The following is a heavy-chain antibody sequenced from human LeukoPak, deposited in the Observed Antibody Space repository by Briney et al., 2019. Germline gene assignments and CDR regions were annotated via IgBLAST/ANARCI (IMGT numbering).Heavy chain of an antibody. CDR1: GYTFTGYY. CDR3: ARDLPLWFGEIEFDY. V-gene: IGHV1-2*06. D-gene: IGHD3-10*01. Sequence: ASVKVSCKASGYTFTGYYMHWVRQAPGQGLEWMGRINPNSGGTNYAQKFQGRVTMTRDTSISTAYMELSRLRSDDTAVYYCARDLPLWFGEIEFDYWSQGTLVTVSS. J-gene: IGHJ4*02. CDR2: INPNSGGT.